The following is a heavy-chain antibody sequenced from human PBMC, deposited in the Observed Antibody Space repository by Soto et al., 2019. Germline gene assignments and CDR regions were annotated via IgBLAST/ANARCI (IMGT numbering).Heavy chain of an antibody. J-gene: IGHJ4*02. Sequence: SDTLSLTCTVSGGSIRSGDYYWTWIRQPPGKGLEWIGYIYYSGSTYYNPSLEGRLTISMDTSKNHFSLKLSSVTAADTAVYYCATMLYDGASSPFDYWGPGTLVTVS. CDR2: IYYSGST. V-gene: IGHV4-30-4*02. D-gene: IGHD2-8*01. CDR1: GGSIRSGDYY. CDR3: ATMLYDGASSPFDY.